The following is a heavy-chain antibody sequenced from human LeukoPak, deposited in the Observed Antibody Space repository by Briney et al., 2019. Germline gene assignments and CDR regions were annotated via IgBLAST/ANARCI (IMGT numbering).Heavy chain of an antibody. CDR2: MNPNSGNT. D-gene: IGHD3-10*01. J-gene: IGHJ3*02. CDR1: GYTFTSYD. Sequence: ASVKVSCKASGYTFTSYDINWVRQATGQGLEWMGWMNPNSGNTGYAQKFQGRVTMTRNTSISTAYMELSSLRSEDTAVYYCASGSVLLCFGEDNDAFDIWGQGTMVTVSS. CDR3: ASGSVLLCFGEDNDAFDI. V-gene: IGHV1-8*01.